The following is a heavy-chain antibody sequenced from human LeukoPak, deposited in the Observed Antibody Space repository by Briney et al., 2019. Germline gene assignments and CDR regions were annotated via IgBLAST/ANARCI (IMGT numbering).Heavy chain of an antibody. D-gene: IGHD3-10*01. V-gene: IGHV4-59*01. CDR2: IHYSGST. CDR3: ARVEEGYGSGRRENYYYYYMDV. CDR1: GGSISSYY. Sequence: PSETLSLTCTVSGGSISSYYWSWIRQPPGKGLEWIGYIHYSGSTGYNPSLTSRVTISVDTSKKQFSLKLSSVTAADTAVYYCARVEEGYGSGRRENYYYYYMDVWGKGTTVTISS. J-gene: IGHJ6*03.